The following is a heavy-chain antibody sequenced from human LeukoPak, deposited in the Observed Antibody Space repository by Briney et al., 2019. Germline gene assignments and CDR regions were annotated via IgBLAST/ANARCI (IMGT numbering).Heavy chain of an antibody. D-gene: IGHD3-10*01. Sequence: QPGRSLRLSCAASGFTFSSYAMHWVRQAPGKVLEWVAVISYDGSNKYYADSVKGRFTISRDNSKNTLYLQMNSLRAEDTAVYYCARDFCYGSGSCFPEYWGQGTLVTVSS. CDR3: ARDFCYGSGSCFPEY. V-gene: IGHV3-30-3*01. J-gene: IGHJ4*02. CDR1: GFTFSSYA. CDR2: ISYDGSNK.